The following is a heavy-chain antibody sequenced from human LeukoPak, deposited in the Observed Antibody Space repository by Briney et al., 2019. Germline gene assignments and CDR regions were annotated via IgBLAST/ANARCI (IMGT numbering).Heavy chain of an antibody. V-gene: IGHV1-46*01. Sequence: ASVKVSCKASGYTFTSYYMHWVRQAPGQGLEWMGLISPSGGSTSYAQKFQGRVTMTRDMSTSTVYMELSSLGSDYTAVYYCARDHGCSSTSCGFDPWGQGTLVTVSS. D-gene: IGHD2-2*01. CDR3: ARDHGCSSTSCGFDP. CDR2: ISPSGGST. CDR1: GYTFTSYY. J-gene: IGHJ5*02.